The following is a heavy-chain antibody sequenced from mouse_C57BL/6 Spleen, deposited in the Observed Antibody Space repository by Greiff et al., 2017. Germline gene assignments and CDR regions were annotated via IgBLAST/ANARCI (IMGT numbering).Heavy chain of an antibody. CDR2: IHPNSGST. V-gene: IGHV1-64*01. J-gene: IGHJ3*01. CDR1: GYTFTSYW. D-gene: IGHD2-4*01. Sequence: QVQLQQSGAELVKPGASVKLSCKASGYTFTSYWMHWVKQRPGQGLEWIGMIHPNSGSTNYNEKFKSKATLTVDKSSSTAYMQLSSLTSEDSAVYYCARSDYDVKCAYWGQGTLVTVSA. CDR3: ARSDYDVKCAY.